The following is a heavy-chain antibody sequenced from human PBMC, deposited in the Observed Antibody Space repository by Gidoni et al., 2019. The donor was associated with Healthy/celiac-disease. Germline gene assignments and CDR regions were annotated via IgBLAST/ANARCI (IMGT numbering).Heavy chain of an antibody. CDR3: ARGIMITFGGVIVTTNYYYYGMDV. D-gene: IGHD3-16*02. V-gene: IGHV3-33*01. CDR1: GFTFSSYG. J-gene: IGHJ6*02. CDR2: IWYDGSNK. Sequence: QVQLVESGGGVVQPGRSLRLSCAASGFTFSSYGMHWVRLAPGKGLEWVAVIWYDGSNKYYADSVKGRFTISRDNSKNTLYLQMNSLRAEDTAVYYCARGIMITFGGVIVTTNYYYYGMDVWGQGTTVTVSS.